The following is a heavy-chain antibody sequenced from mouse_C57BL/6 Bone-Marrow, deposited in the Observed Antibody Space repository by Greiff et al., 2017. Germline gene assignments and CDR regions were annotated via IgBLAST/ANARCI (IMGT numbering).Heavy chain of an antibody. Sequence: QIQLQQSGPELVKPGASVKISCKASGYAFSSSGMNWVKQRPGTGLEWIGRIYPGDGDTNYNGKFKGKATLTADKSSSTAYMQLSSLTSEDSAVYFGARDYYGSSAWCAYWGQGTLVTVSA. CDR2: IYPGDGDT. D-gene: IGHD1-1*01. V-gene: IGHV1-82*01. CDR1: GYAFSSSG. CDR3: ARDYYGSSAWCAY. J-gene: IGHJ3*01.